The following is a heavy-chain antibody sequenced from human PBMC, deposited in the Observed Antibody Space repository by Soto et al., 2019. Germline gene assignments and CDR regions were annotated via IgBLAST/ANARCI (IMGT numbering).Heavy chain of an antibody. CDR3: EKSGSFFTPSLGYFDY. V-gene: IGHV1-2*02. CDR1: GFTLTGHY. CDR2: INPNSGGT. J-gene: IGHJ4*02. Sequence: QVQLDQSGAEVKKPGASVKVSCKASGFTLTGHYIHWVRQAPGQRLEWMGWINPNSGGTSYAQKFQGRLTMTTDTYITTADMELSRLSSDDTAFYYCEKSGSFFTPSLGYFDYWGQGTLVTVSS. D-gene: IGHD1-1*01.